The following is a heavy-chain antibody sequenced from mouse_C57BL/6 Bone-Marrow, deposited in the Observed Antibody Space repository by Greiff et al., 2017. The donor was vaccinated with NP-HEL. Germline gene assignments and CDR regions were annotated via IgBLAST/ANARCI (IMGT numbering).Heavy chain of an antibody. D-gene: IGHD2-1*01. CDR3: ARSLPGGIDD. Sequence: EVMLVESGGGLVQPGGSLSLSCAASGFTFTDYYMSWVRQPPGKALEWMGFIRNKANGYTTAYNASVKGRFTISRDNSQSILYLRMNALGAEDSATYYCARSLPGGIDDWGQGTTLTAAS. CDR2: IRNKANGYTT. CDR1: GFTFTDYY. V-gene: IGHV7-3*01. J-gene: IGHJ2*01.